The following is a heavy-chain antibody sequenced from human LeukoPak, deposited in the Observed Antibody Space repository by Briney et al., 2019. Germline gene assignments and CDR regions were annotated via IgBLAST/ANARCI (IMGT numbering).Heavy chain of an antibody. CDR1: GFTFSNAW. Sequence: GGSLRLSCAASGFTFSNAWMSWVRQAPGKGLEWVGRIKSKTDGGTTDYAAPVKGRFTISRDDSKNTLYLQMNSLKTEDTAVHYCTTVRVGGITLFYWGQGTLVTVSS. CDR2: IKSKTDGGTT. CDR3: TTVRVGGITLFY. J-gene: IGHJ4*02. V-gene: IGHV3-15*01. D-gene: IGHD3-22*01.